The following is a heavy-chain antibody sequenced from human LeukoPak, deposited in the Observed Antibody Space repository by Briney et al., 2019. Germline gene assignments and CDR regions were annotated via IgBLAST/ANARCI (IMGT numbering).Heavy chain of an antibody. V-gene: IGHV3-43*02. J-gene: IGHJ4*02. D-gene: IGHD2-2*01. CDR2: ISGDGGST. CDR3: AKALGYCSSTRCSYYFHY. Sequence: GGSLRLSCAASGFTFDDYAMHWVRQAPGRGLEWVSLISGDGGSTYYADSVKGRFTISRDNSKNSLYLQMNSLRTEDTALYYCAKALGYCSSTRCSYYFHYWGQGTLVTVSS. CDR1: GFTFDDYA.